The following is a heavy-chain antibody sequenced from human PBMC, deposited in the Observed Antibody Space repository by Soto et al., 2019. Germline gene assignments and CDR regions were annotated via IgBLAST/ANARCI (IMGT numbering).Heavy chain of an antibody. CDR3: ARRAQSGSYWPYYFDY. Sequence: SETLSLTCTVSGGSISSSSYYWGWIRQPPGKGLEWIGSIYYSGSTYYNPSLKSRVTISVDTSKNQFSLKLSSVTAADTAVYYCARRAQSGSYWPYYFDYWGQGTLVTVSS. CDR2: IYYSGST. CDR1: GGSISSSSYY. D-gene: IGHD1-26*01. V-gene: IGHV4-39*01. J-gene: IGHJ4*02.